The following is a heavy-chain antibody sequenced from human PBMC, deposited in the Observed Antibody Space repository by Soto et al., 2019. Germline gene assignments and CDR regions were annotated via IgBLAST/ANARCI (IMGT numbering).Heavy chain of an antibody. D-gene: IGHD3-16*01. CDR3: AREDHGGLSRGYYYYGMDV. Sequence: QVQLVESGGGGVQPGRSLRLSCAASGFIFSSYAMNWVRQAPGNGLEWVALISYDGSKKYDGDSEKGRFTISRDNSRDTMYLQMNSLRAEDMGVDYCAREDHGGLSRGYYYYGMDVWGQGTTVTVSS. V-gene: IGHV3-30-3*01. J-gene: IGHJ6*02. CDR2: ISYDGSKK. CDR1: GFIFSSYA.